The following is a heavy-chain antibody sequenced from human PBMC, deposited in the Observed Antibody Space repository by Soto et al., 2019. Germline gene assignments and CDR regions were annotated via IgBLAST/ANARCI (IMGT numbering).Heavy chain of an antibody. J-gene: IGHJ3*02. D-gene: IGHD3-22*01. V-gene: IGHV3-48*02. CDR3: ASYKKWLDDAFDI. CDR2: ISSSSSTI. CDR1: GFTFSSYS. Sequence: GSLRLSCAASGFTFSSYSMNWVRQAPGKGLEWVSYISSSSSTIYYADSVKGRFTISRDNAKNPLYLQMNSLRDEDTAVYYCASYKKWLDDAFDIWGQGTMVTVSS.